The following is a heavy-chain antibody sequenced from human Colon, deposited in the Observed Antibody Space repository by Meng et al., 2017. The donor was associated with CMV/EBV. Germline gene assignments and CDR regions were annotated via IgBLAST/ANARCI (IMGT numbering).Heavy chain of an antibody. CDR1: GYTLNGYF. D-gene: IGHD3-3*01. CDR2: INPVTGDT. V-gene: IGHV1-2*02. Sequence: QVRLVQSGAEVKEPGASVKVSCKTSGYTLNGYFMHWVRQAPGQGLEWMGWINPVTGDTSYAQKFQVRVTMTRDTSISTAYMELSSLRSDDTAVYYCATFGGDFDYWGQGTLVTVSS. J-gene: IGHJ4*02. CDR3: ATFGGDFDY.